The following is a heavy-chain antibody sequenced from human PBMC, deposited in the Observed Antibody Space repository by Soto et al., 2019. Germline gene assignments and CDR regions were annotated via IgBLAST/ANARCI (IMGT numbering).Heavy chain of an antibody. CDR3: ARDRSSRFGERRNWLDH. Sequence: QVQLQESGPGLVKPSGTLSLTCAFSGGSISSSNWWSWVRQPPGKGLEWIGEIYHSGSTNYNPSLKSRVTVSVDKSKNRFSLKLSSVTAADTVVYYCARDRSSRFGERRNWLDHWGQGTLVTVSS. CDR2: IYHSGST. D-gene: IGHD3-10*01. J-gene: IGHJ5*02. V-gene: IGHV4-4*02. CDR1: GGSISSSNW.